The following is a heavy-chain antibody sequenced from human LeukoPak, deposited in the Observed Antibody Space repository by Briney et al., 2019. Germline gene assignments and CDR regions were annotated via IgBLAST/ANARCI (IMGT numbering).Heavy chain of an antibody. CDR3: AREGDRAHYYYYYMDV. J-gene: IGHJ6*03. V-gene: IGHV3-21*01. CDR1: GFTFSSYS. CDR2: ISSSSSYI. Sequence: GGSLRLSCAASGFTFSSYSMNWVRQAPGKGLEWVSSISSSSSYIYYADSVKGRFTISRDNAKNTLYLQMNSLRAEDTAVYYCAREGDRAHYYYYYMDVWGKGTTVTVSS.